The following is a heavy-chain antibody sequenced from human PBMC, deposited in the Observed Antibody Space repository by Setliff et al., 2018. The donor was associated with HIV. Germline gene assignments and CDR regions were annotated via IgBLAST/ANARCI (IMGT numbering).Heavy chain of an antibody. J-gene: IGHJ6*03. V-gene: IGHV1-18*01. CDR3: VRLTSDRTNYYYYMDV. CDR2: IDSNNGNR. Sequence: GASVKVSCKASGYSLSTYAISWVRLAPGQGLEWMGWIDSNNGNRNFAQKFRGRVTMTTDISTNTAYMEVRSLSFDDTAVYYCVRLTSDRTNYYYYMDVWGKGTTVTVSS. D-gene: IGHD2-8*01. CDR1: GYSLSTYA.